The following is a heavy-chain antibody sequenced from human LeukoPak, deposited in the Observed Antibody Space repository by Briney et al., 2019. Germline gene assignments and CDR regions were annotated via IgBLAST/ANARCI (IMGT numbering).Heavy chain of an antibody. CDR3: AKDWQQLNY. D-gene: IGHD6-13*01. Sequence: GGSLRLSCAASGFTFSSYGMHWVRQAPGKGLEWVAVISYDGSNKYYADSVKGRFTISRDNSKNTLYLQMNSLIPEDTAVYYCAKDWQQLNYWGQGTLVTVSS. CDR1: GFTFSSYG. CDR2: ISYDGSNK. J-gene: IGHJ4*02. V-gene: IGHV3-30*18.